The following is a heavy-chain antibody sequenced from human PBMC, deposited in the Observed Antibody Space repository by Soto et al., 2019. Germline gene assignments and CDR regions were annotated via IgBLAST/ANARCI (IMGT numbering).Heavy chain of an antibody. CDR3: ARGYDFWSGYYYPHGMDV. D-gene: IGHD3-3*01. CDR2: ISYDGSNK. CDR1: GFTFSSYA. Sequence: QVQLVESGGGVVQPGRSLRLSCAASGFTFSSYAMHWVRQAPGKVLEWVAVISYDGSNKNHADTVKGRFTISRDNSKNTLYLQMNSLRAEDTAVYYCARGYDFWSGYYYPHGMDVWGQGTTVTVSS. J-gene: IGHJ6*02. V-gene: IGHV3-30-3*01.